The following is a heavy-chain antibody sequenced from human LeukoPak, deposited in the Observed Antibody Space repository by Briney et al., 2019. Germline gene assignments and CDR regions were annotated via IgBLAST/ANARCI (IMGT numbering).Heavy chain of an antibody. CDR3: AREVPHDRTYYGGNPSY. V-gene: IGHV4-34*01. CDR1: GESFSDYY. D-gene: IGHD4-23*01. CDR2: INHSGST. Sequence: SETLSLTCAVYGESFSDYYWSWIRQPPGKGLEWIGEINHSGSTNYNPSLKSRVTISVDTSKNQFSLRLSSVTAADTAVYYCAREVPHDRTYYGGNPSYWGQGTLVTVSS. J-gene: IGHJ4*02.